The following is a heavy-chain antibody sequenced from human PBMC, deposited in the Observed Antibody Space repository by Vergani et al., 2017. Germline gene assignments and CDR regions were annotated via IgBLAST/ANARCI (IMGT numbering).Heavy chain of an antibody. CDR1: GFTFSSYE. J-gene: IGHJ6*02. CDR2: ISSSGSTI. D-gene: IGHD2-2*01. Sequence: EVQLVESGGGLVQPGGSLRLSCAASGFTFSSYEMNWVRQAPGKGLEWVSYISSSGSTIYYADSVKGRFTISIDNAKNSLYLQMNSLRAEDTAVYYCARVQGCSSTSCYFRGFDYYGMDVWGQGTTVTVSS. V-gene: IGHV3-48*03. CDR3: ARVQGCSSTSCYFRGFDYYGMDV.